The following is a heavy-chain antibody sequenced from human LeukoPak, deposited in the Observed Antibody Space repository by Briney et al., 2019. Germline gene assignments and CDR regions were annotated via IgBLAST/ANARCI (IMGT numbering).Heavy chain of an antibody. CDR3: AKGKYSSSSSPDY. CDR1: GFTFSSCG. J-gene: IGHJ4*02. V-gene: IGHV3-30*18. CDR2: ISNDGSDK. D-gene: IGHD6-6*01. Sequence: GGSLRLSCAASGFTFSSCGMHWVRQAPGKGLEWVAVISNDGSDKYYADSVKGRFTISRDNSKNTLYLQMNSLRAEDTAVYYCAKGKYSSSSSPDYWGQGTLVTVSS.